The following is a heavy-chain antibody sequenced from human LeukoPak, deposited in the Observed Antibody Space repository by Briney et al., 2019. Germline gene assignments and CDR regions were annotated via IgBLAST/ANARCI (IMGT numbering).Heavy chain of an antibody. Sequence: SETLSLTCTVSGGSISSYYWRWIRQPRGKRLEWIGYIYYSGSTNYNPSLKSRVTISVDTSKNQFSLKLSSVTAADTAVYYCARALTYDDYYGADAFDIWGQGTMVTVSS. J-gene: IGHJ3*02. CDR3: ARALTYDDYYGADAFDI. V-gene: IGHV4-59*01. D-gene: IGHD3-16*01. CDR2: IYYSGST. CDR1: GGSISSYY.